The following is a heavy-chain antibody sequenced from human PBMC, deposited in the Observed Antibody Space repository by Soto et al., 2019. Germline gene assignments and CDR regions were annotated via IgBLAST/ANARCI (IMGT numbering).Heavy chain of an antibody. V-gene: IGHV3-21*01. D-gene: IGHD3-22*01. Sequence: GGSLRLSCAASGFTFSSYSMNWVRQAPGKGLEWVSSISSSSSYIYYADSVKGRFTISRDNAKNSLYLQMNSLRAEDTAVYYCARVTTVWLLLRPSGAYLDGYLAYWGQGTLVTVSS. CDR3: ARVTTVWLLLRPSGAYLDGYLAY. CDR1: GFTFSSYS. J-gene: IGHJ4*02. CDR2: ISSSSSYI.